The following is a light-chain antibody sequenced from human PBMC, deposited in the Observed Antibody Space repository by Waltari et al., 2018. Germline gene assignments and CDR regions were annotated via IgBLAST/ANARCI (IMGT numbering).Light chain of an antibody. CDR2: GAS. V-gene: IGKV1-9*01. CDR1: QGANSY. Sequence: DIQLTQSPSFLSASVGDRVTITCRASQGANSYLAWFQQKPGKAPKVLVFGASTLQSGAQSRCSGRGSGTEFILTISSLQPEDIATYDGQQYQSYPITFGGGTKVETK. CDR3: QQYQSYPIT. J-gene: IGKJ4*01.